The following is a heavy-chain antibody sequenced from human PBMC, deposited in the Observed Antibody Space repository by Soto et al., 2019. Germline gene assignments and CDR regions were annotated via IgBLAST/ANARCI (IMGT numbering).Heavy chain of an antibody. V-gene: IGHV2-5*02. J-gene: IGHJ4*02. CDR2: IYWDDAK. CDR3: AHKGGGDRILDY. Sequence: QITLKESGPPLVKPTQTLTLTCTFSGFSLSTSGVGVGWIRQPPGKALEWVPLIYWDDAKEYSPSLKSRLTITKDTPKNQGALTMSNLDPGDASTHSCAHKGGGDRILDYWGQGTLVTVSS. D-gene: IGHD3-16*01. CDR1: GFSLSTSGVG.